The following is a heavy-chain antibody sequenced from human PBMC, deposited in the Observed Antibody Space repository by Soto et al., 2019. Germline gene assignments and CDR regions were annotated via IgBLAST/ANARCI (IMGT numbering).Heavy chain of an antibody. CDR3: ARDIAAAPFEI. CDR1: GFTFSSYA. J-gene: IGHJ3*02. V-gene: IGHV3-30-3*01. Sequence: GGSLRLSCAASGFTFSSYAMHWVRQAPGKGLEWVAVISYDGSNKYYADSVKGRFTISRDNSKNTLYLQMNSLRAEDTAVYYCARDIAAAPFEIWGQGTMVTVSS. CDR2: ISYDGSNK. D-gene: IGHD6-13*01.